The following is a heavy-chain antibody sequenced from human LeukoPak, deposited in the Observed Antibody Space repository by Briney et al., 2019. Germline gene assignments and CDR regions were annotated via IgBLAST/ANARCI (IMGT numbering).Heavy chain of an antibody. CDR1: GFTFSNYW. CDR3: ARAVTTALDY. V-gene: IGHV3-7*01. CDR2: IKEDGSEQ. J-gene: IGHJ4*02. D-gene: IGHD4-17*01. Sequence: GGSLRLSCAASGFTFSNYWMTWVRQAPGKGLEWVANIKEDGSEQKYVDSLKGRFTISRDNTKNSLYLRMSSLRAEDTAVYFCARAVTTALDYWGQGALVTVSS.